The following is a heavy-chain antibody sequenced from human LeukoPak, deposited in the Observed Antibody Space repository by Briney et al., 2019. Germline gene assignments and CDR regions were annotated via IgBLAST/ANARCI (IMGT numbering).Heavy chain of an antibody. D-gene: IGHD2-15*01. CDR2: IYYSGST. J-gene: IGHJ4*02. V-gene: IGHV4-59*08. Sequence: SETLSLTCTVSGGSISSYYWSWIRQPPGKGLEWIGYIYYSGSTNYNPSLKGRVTISVDTSKNQFCMKLSSVTAADTAVYYCAREGYCSGGSCYDYWGQGTLVTVSS. CDR1: GGSISSYY. CDR3: AREGYCSGGSCYDY.